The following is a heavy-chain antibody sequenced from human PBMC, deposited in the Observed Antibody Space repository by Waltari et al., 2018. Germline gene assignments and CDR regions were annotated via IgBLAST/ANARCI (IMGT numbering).Heavy chain of an antibody. CDR2: ISYDGRNK. D-gene: IGHD6-19*01. V-gene: IGHV3-30*18. CDR1: GFTFSSYG. CDR3: AKEKGSGWYYFDY. J-gene: IGHJ4*02. Sequence: QVQLVESGGGVVQPGRSLRLSCAASGFTFSSYGMHWVRQAPGKGLEWVAVISYDGRNKYYADSVKGRFTISRDNSKNTLYLQMNSLRAEDTAVYYCAKEKGSGWYYFDYWGQGTLVTV.